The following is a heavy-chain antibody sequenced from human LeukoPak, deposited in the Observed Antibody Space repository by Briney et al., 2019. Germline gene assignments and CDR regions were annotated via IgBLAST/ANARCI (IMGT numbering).Heavy chain of an antibody. Sequence: GTSVKVSCKASGFTFTSSAMQWVRQARGQRLEWIGWIVVGSGNTNYAQKFQERVTITRDMFTSTAYMELSSLRSEDTAVYYCAAELAVAEDYYYGMDVWGQGTTVTVSS. D-gene: IGHD6-19*01. CDR2: IVVGSGNT. CDR3: AAELAVAEDYYYGMDV. CDR1: GFTFTSSA. J-gene: IGHJ6*02. V-gene: IGHV1-58*02.